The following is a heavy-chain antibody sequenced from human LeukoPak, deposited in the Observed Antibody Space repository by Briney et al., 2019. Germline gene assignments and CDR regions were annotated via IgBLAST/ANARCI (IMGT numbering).Heavy chain of an antibody. CDR1: GFTFSSYW. V-gene: IGHV3-7*03. D-gene: IGHD3-3*01. Sequence: GGSLRLSCAASGFTFSSYWMSWVRQAPGRGLEWVANIKQDGSEKYYVDSVKGRFTISRDNAKNSLYLQMNSLRAEDMVLYDCAKERGLRFSAHSFDYWGQGTLVTVSS. J-gene: IGHJ4*02. CDR2: IKQDGSEK. CDR3: AKERGLRFSAHSFDY.